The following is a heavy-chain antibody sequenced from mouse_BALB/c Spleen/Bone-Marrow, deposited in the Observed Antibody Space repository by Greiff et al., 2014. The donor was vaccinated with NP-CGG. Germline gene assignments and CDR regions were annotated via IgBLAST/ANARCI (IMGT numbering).Heavy chain of an antibody. D-gene: IGHD1-2*01. CDR2: IRNKANGYTT. J-gene: IGHJ2*01. V-gene: IGHV7-3*02. Sequence: EVKLQESGGGLVQPGGSLRLSCATSGFTFTDYYMNWVRQPPGKALEWLGFIRNKANGYTTEYSASVKGRFTISRDNSQSILYLQMNTLRAEDSATYYCARDIGRLLFDFWGQGTTPTVSS. CDR3: ARDIGRLLFDF. CDR1: GFTFTDYY.